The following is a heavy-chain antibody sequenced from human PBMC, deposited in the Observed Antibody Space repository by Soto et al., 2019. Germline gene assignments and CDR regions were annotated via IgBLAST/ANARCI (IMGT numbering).Heavy chain of an antibody. CDR2: SHQSGNT. Sequence: QVQLQESGPGLVKPSGTLSLTCAVSGVSIGSHDWWTWVRQPPGKGLEWIGESHQSGNTNYNSSLESRVTISLDKSKNHFSLQLSSVTVADTSVYYFATRDTGRVYWRQGTLVTLSS. J-gene: IGHJ4*02. D-gene: IGHD5-18*01. CDR3: ATRDTGRVY. CDR1: GVSIGSHDW. V-gene: IGHV4-4*02.